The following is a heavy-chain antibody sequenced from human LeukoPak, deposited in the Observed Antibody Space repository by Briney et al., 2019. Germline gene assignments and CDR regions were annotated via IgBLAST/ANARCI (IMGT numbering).Heavy chain of an antibody. Sequence: GGSLRLSCLGSGFNLDDYAMHWVRQAPGKGLEWVSSISWDSGHQAYTDSVKGRFSISRDNDNNYLYLHMSSLRLEDTAFYYCIKDMGFDLLKDAFHVWGRGTLATVSS. D-gene: IGHD3-9*01. V-gene: IGHV3-9*01. J-gene: IGHJ3*01. CDR1: GFNLDDYA. CDR2: ISWDSGHQ. CDR3: IKDMGFDLLKDAFHV.